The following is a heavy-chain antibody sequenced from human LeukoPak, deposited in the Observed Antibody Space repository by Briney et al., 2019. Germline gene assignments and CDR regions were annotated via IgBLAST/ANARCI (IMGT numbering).Heavy chain of an antibody. J-gene: IGHJ3*02. V-gene: IGHV4-59*08. CDR2: IYYSGST. CDR3: ARHDGSTSWRDAFDI. D-gene: IGHD2-2*01. CDR1: GGSISSYY. Sequence: SSETLSLTCTVSGGSISSYYWSWIRQPPGKGLEWIGYIYYSGSTNYNPSLKSRVTISVDTSKNQFSLKLSSVTAADTAVYYCARHDGSTSWRDAFDIWGQGTVVTVSS.